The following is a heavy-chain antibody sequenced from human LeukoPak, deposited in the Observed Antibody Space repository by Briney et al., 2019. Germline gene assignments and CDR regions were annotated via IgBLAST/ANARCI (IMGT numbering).Heavy chain of an antibody. D-gene: IGHD2-2*01. J-gene: IGHJ4*02. V-gene: IGHV3-7*01. CDR1: GFTFSSYW. CDR2: IKQDGSEK. CDR3: ARDSGPLLLFPDY. Sequence: GGSLRLSCAASGFTFSSYWMSWVRQAPGKGLEWVANIKQDGSEKYYVDSVKGRFTISRDNAKNSLYLQMNSLRAEDTAVYYCARDSGPLLLFPDYWGQGTLVTVSS.